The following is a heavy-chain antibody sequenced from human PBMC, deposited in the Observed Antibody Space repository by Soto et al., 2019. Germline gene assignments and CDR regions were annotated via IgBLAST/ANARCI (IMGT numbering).Heavy chain of an antibody. CDR2: ISSSSSYI. J-gene: IGHJ3*02. Sequence: EVQLVESGGGLVKPGGSLRLSCAASGFTFSSYSMNWVRQAPGKGLEWVSSISSSSSYIYYADSVKGRFTISRDNAKNSLYLQMNSLRADDTAVYYCARDLTRTRDDSSGYDAFDIWGQGTMVTLSS. CDR3: ARDLTRTRDDSSGYDAFDI. V-gene: IGHV3-21*01. CDR1: GFTFSSYS. D-gene: IGHD3-22*01.